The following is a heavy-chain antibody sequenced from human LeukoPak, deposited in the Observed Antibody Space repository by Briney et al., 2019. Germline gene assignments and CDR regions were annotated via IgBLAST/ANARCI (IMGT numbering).Heavy chain of an antibody. CDR2: INPNSGGT. D-gene: IGHD3-9*01. CDR1: GYTFTGYY. CDR3: ARGLRYFDWPPAR. J-gene: IGHJ4*02. V-gene: IGHV1-2*02. Sequence: ASVKVSCKASGYTFTGYYMHWVRQAPGQGLEWMGWINPNSGGTNYAQKFQGRVTMTRNTSISTAYMELSSLRSEDTAVYYCARGLRYFDWPPARWGQGTLVTVSS.